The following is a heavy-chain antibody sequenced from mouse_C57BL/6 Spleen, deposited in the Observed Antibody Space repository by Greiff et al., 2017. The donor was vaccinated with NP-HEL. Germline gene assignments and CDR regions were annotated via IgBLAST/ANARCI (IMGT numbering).Heavy chain of an antibody. V-gene: IGHV3-6*01. D-gene: IGHD1-1*01. CDR1: GYSITSGYY. CDR2: ISYDGSD. Sequence: EVKLMESGPGLVKPSQSLSLTCSVTGYSITSGYYWNWIRQFPGNKLEWMGYISYDGSDNYNPSLKNRISITRDTSKNQFFLKLNSVTTEDTATYYCAREGTYGSSYSYAMDYWGQGTSVTVSS. J-gene: IGHJ4*01. CDR3: AREGTYGSSYSYAMDY.